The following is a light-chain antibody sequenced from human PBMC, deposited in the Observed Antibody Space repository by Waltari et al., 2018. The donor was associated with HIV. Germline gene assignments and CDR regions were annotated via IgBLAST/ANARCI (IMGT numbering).Light chain of an antibody. J-gene: IGLJ3*02. V-gene: IGLV1-47*01. CDR1: NSTTGRNS. CDR3: AAWDHSLSARV. CDR2: RDN. Sequence: QSVLTQPPSASGTPGQRVTISCSGSNSTTGRNSVYWYQQFPGTAPKLLIYRDNQRPSGVPDRFSGSKSGTSASLAISGLRSEDEADYYCAAWDHSLSARVFGGGTKMTVL.